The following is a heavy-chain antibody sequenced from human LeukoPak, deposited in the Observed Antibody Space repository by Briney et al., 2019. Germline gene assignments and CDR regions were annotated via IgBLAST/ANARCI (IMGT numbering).Heavy chain of an antibody. CDR1: GFTFSPYS. V-gene: IGHV3-48*01. CDR3: AKEMGGYSSGWALDY. D-gene: IGHD6-19*01. Sequence: GGSLRLSYVVSGFTFSPYSMNWVRQAPGKGLEWVAYISGRTSTIYYADSVYGRFTISRDNAKNSLYLQMNSLRAEDTAVYYCAKEMGGYSSGWALDYWGQGTLVTVSS. CDR2: ISGRTSTI. J-gene: IGHJ4*02.